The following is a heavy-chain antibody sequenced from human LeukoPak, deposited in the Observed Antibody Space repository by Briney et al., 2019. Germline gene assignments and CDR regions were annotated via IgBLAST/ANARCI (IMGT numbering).Heavy chain of an antibody. D-gene: IGHD3-22*01. CDR3: ARGLEYYYDSSGFNWFDP. J-gene: IGHJ5*02. CDR1: GYTFTSYY. Sequence: ASVKVSCKASGYTFTSYYMHWVRQAPGQGLEWMGWMNPNSGNTGYAQKFQGRVTMTRNTSISTAYMELSSLRSEDTAVYYCARGLEYYYDSSGFNWFDPWGQGTLVTVSS. CDR2: MNPNSGNT. V-gene: IGHV1-8*02.